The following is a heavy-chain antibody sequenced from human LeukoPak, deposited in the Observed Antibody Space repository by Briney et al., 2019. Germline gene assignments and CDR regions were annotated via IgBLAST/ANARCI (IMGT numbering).Heavy chain of an antibody. V-gene: IGHV4-34*01. CDR1: GGSFSGYY. CDR2: INHSGST. CDR3: ARGRANSSGYYYVLRYYYYYMDV. Sequence: SETLSLTCAVYGGSFSGYYWSWIRQPPGKGLEWIGEINHSGSTNYNPSLKSRVTISVDTSKNQFSLKLSSVTAADTAVYYCARGRANSSGYYYVLRYYYYYMDVWGKGTTVTVSS. J-gene: IGHJ6*03. D-gene: IGHD3-22*01.